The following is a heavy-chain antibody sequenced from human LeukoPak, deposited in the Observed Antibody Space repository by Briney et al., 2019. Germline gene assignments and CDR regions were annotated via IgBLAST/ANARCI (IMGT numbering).Heavy chain of an antibody. CDR3: ARGRRGYSYGYTDY. V-gene: IGHV4-4*07. Sequence: SETLSLTCTVSGGSISGYYWSWIRQPAGKGLEWIGRLYTSGSTNYNPSLKSRVTMSVDTSKNQFSLKLSSVTAADTVVYYCARGRRGYSYGYTDYWGQGTLVTVSS. CDR1: GGSISGYY. J-gene: IGHJ4*02. D-gene: IGHD5-18*01. CDR2: LYTSGST.